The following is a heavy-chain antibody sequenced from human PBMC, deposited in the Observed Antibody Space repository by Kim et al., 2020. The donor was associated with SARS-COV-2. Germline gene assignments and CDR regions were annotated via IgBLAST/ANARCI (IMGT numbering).Heavy chain of an antibody. CDR3: ARDSGYRGAEYFQH. Sequence: GGSLRLSCAASGFTFSSYSMNWVRQAPGKGLEWVSSISSSSSYIYYADSVKGRFTISRDNAKNSLYLQMNSLRAEDTAVYYCARDSGYRGAEYFQHWGQGTLVTVSS. V-gene: IGHV3-21*01. CDR1: GFTFSSYS. CDR2: ISSSSSYI. J-gene: IGHJ1*01. D-gene: IGHD3-10*01.